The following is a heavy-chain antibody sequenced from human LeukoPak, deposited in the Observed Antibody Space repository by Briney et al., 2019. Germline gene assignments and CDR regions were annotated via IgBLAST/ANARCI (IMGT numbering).Heavy chain of an antibody. J-gene: IGHJ4*02. CDR3: ARPKAAGAFDY. D-gene: IGHD6-13*01. V-gene: IGHV4-59*11. CDR2: VHHSGST. CDR1: GGSISRHY. Sequence: SEALSLTCSVSGGSISRHYWTWIRQPPGKGLEWIGFVHHSGSTNYNPSLKSRVSTSLDTSKNQISLHLRSVTAADTAVYYCARPKAAGAFDYWGQGIRVIVSS.